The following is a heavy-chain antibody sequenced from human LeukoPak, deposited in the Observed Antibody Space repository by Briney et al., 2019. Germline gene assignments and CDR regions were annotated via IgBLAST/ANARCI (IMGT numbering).Heavy chain of an antibody. CDR1: GGTFSSYA. Sequence: SVKVSCKASGGTFSSYAISWVRQAPGQGLEWMGEIIPIFGTANYAQKFQGRVTITADESTSTAYMELSSLRSEDTAVYYCARAGRLRWFPFDYWGQGTLVTVSS. D-gene: IGHD4-23*01. CDR2: IIPIFGTA. V-gene: IGHV1-69*13. CDR3: ARAGRLRWFPFDY. J-gene: IGHJ4*02.